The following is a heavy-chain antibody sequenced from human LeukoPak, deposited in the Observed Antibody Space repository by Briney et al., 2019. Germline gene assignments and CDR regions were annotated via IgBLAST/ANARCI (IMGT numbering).Heavy chain of an antibody. D-gene: IGHD5-24*01. CDR3: ARAGGWLQDFDY. CDR2: INAGSGNI. Sequence: GASVKVSCKASGYTFTSFPMHWVRQAPGQRLEWMGWINAGSGNIKYSQKFQGRVTITRDTSASTAYMELSSLRSEDTAVYYCARAGGWLQDFDYWGQGTLVTVSS. J-gene: IGHJ4*02. V-gene: IGHV1-3*01. CDR1: GYTFTSFP.